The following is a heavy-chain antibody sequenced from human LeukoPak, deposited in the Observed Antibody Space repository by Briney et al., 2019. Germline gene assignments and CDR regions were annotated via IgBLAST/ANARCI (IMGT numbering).Heavy chain of an antibody. CDR2: INPSGGST. CDR3: ARGRELVVDAFDI. CDR1: GYTFTSYY. J-gene: IGHJ3*02. D-gene: IGHD1-26*01. V-gene: IGHV1-46*01. Sequence: GASVKVSCKASGYTFTSYYMHWVRQAPGQGLEWMGIINPSGGSTSYAQKFQGRVTMTRDMSTSTVYVELRSLRSDDTAVYYCARGRELVVDAFDIWGQGTMVTVSS.